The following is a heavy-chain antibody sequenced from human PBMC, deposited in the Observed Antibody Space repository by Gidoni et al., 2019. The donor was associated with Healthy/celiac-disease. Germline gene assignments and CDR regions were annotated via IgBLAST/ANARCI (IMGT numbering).Heavy chain of an antibody. CDR2: INPNSGGT. CDR3: AGCIAVEEGWFDP. CDR1: GYTFTGYY. Sequence: QVQLVQSGAEVQKPGASGKVSCKASGYTFTGYYMHWVRQAPGQGLEWVGWINPNSGGTNYAQKFQGSVTMTRDTSISTAYMELSRLRSDDTAVYYCAGCIAVEEGWFDPWGQGTLVTVSS. D-gene: IGHD6-19*01. J-gene: IGHJ5*02. V-gene: IGHV1-2*02.